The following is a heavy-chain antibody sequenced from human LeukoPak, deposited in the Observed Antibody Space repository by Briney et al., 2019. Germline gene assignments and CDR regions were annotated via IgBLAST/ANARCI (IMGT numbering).Heavy chain of an antibody. CDR2: IYYTGTT. V-gene: IGHV4-59*02. Sequence: SETLSLTCTVSGDSVSSYYWSWIRQPPGKGLEWIGHIYYTGTTGYNPSLRSRVTISIDTSKNQFSLKLRSVTAADTAVYYCARARYSHNWVPTIDYWGQGTLVTVSS. J-gene: IGHJ4*02. D-gene: IGHD1-1*01. CDR3: ARARYSHNWVPTIDY. CDR1: GDSVSSYY.